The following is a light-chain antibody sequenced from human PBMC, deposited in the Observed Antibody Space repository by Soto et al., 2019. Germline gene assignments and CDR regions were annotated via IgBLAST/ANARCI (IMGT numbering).Light chain of an antibody. CDR1: QSISSY. Sequence: IQMTQSPSTLSASVGDRVTITCRASQSISSYLNWYQQKPGKAPKLLISDASNLQSGVPSRFSGSGSGTEFTLTIISLQPDDIATYYCQQYNTYWTFGQGTKVDIK. CDR3: QQYNTYWT. V-gene: IGKV1-5*01. J-gene: IGKJ1*01. CDR2: DAS.